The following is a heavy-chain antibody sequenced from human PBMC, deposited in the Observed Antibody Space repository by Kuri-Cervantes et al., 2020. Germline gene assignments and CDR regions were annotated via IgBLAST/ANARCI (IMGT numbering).Heavy chain of an antibody. V-gene: IGHV1-2*02. CDR2: INPNSGGT. Sequence: ASVKVSCKASGYTFTSYDINWVRQATGQGLEWMGWINPNSGGTNYAQKFQGRVTMTRDTSISTAYMELSRLRSDDTAVYYCASLTGTRNWFDPWGQGTLVTVSS. J-gene: IGHJ5*02. D-gene: IGHD1-7*01. CDR1: GYTFTSYD. CDR3: ASLTGTRNWFDP.